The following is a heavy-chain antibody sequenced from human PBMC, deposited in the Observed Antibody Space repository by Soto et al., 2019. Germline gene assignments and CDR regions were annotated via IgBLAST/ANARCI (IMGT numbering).Heavy chain of an antibody. CDR3: ATEDRYTSGWFGN. V-gene: IGHV1-8*01. CDR1: GYSFTNYD. J-gene: IGHJ4*02. CDR2: MNPNSGKT. Sequence: QVHLVQSGAEVKKPGASVKVSCEASGYSFTNYDINWVRQTTGQGLEWMGWMNPNSGKTGYAQKYQGRVTMTRNTSISTASMELSSLRSEGTAVYFCATEDRYTSGWFGNWGQGTLVTVSS. D-gene: IGHD6-19*01.